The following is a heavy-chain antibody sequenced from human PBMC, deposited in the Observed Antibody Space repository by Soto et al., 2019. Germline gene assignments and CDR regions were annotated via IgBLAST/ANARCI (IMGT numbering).Heavy chain of an antibody. Sequence: DVRLVDYGGGLVQPGGSLRLSCAASGFSFSNYWMSWVRQAPGKGLELVANIKTDGSGQYYVDSVRGRFTISRDNAKNLLYLQMNSLRAEDTADYYCSRAEDYWGQGTLVTVSS. V-gene: IGHV3-7*01. CDR1: GFSFSNYW. CDR3: SRAEDY. J-gene: IGHJ4*02. CDR2: IKTDGSGQ.